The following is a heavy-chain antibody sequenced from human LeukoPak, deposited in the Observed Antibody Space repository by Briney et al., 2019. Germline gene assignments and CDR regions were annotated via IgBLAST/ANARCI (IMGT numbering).Heavy chain of an antibody. CDR1: GFTFSTYA. J-gene: IGHJ5*02. D-gene: IGHD3-10*01. CDR3: AKDRDSNRFDP. V-gene: IGHV3-23*01. CDR2: ITAGGSST. Sequence: GGSLRLSCAASGFTFSTYAMTWVRQAPGKGPEWVSGITAGGSSTYYADSVKGRFTISRDNSESTLYLQMNSLRAEDTAVYYCAKDRDSNRFDPWGQGTLVTVSS.